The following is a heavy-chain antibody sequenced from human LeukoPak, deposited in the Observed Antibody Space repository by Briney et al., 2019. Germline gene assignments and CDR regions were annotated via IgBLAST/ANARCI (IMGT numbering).Heavy chain of an antibody. CDR2: IYYSGST. Sequence: SSETLSLTCTVSGGSVSNSSYYWGWIRQPPGKGLEWIGSIYYSGSTYYNPSLKSRVTISVDTSKNQFSLKLSSVTAADTAVYYCARRGITMVRGVGWFDPWSQGTLVTVSS. D-gene: IGHD3-10*01. CDR3: ARRGITMVRGVGWFDP. J-gene: IGHJ5*02. V-gene: IGHV4-39*01. CDR1: GGSVSNSSYY.